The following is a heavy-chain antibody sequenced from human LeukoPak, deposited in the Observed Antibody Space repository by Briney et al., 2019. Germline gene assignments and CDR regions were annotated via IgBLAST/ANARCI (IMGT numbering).Heavy chain of an antibody. D-gene: IGHD6-19*01. CDR2: LFFGGST. Sequence: SETLSLTCTVSGASISTYYWTWIRQPPGKGLEWIGYLFFGGSTNYNPSLKSRVTISSDTSKNQLSLKLTSVTAADTAVYYCARAGGGWSFDYLGQGTLVTVSS. CDR3: ARAGGGWSFDY. J-gene: IGHJ4*02. V-gene: IGHV4-59*01. CDR1: GASISTYY.